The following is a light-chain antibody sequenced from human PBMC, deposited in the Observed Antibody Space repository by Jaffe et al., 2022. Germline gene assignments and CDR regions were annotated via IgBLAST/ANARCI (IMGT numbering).Light chain of an antibody. Sequence: EIVLTQSPGTLSLSPGERATLSCRASQSVSNYLAWYQQKPGQAPRLVIYGASSRATGIPDRFSGSGSGTDFTLTISRLEPEDFAVYYCQQYDYTPPATFGQGTKLEIK. CDR2: GAS. CDR3: QQYDYTPPAT. J-gene: IGKJ2*01. V-gene: IGKV3-20*01. CDR1: QSVSNY.